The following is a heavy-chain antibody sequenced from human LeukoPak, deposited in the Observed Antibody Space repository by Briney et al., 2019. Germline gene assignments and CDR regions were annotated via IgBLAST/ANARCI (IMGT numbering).Heavy chain of an antibody. CDR1: GGSISSYY. J-gene: IGHJ2*01. D-gene: IGHD5-24*01. V-gene: IGHV4-59*08. CDR3: ARSRDGYNFWYFDL. CDR2: IYYSGST. Sequence: PSETLSLTCTVSGGSISSYYWSWIRQPPGKGLEWIGYIYYSGSTNYNPSLKSQVTISVDTSKNQFSLKLSSVTAADTAVYYCARSRDGYNFWYFDLWGRGTLVTVSS.